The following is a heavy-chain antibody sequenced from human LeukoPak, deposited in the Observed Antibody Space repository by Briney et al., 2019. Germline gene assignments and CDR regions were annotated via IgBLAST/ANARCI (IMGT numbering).Heavy chain of an antibody. CDR2: INPSGGST. CDR3: ARVPSGYCSSTSCYYTDY. D-gene: IGHD2-2*01. CDR1: GYTFTSYY. Sequence: GASVKVSCKASGYTFTSYYMHWVRQAPGQGLEWMGIINPSGGSTSYAQKFQGRVTMTRDTSTSTVYMELSSLRSEDTAVYYCARVPSGYCSSTSCYYTDYWGQGTLVTVSS. J-gene: IGHJ4*02. V-gene: IGHV1-46*01.